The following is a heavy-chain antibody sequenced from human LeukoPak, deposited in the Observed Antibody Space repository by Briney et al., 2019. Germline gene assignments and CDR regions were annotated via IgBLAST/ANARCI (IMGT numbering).Heavy chain of an antibody. J-gene: IGHJ4*02. Sequence: TGGSLRLSCVASGFTFSTYGMIWVRQAPGKGPEWVSLVSNSGDTTNYADSVKGRFTISRDNSKNTLYLQMDSLRAEDTAAYYCANIGSSTFGSTGFWGQGTLVTVS. CDR3: ANIGSSTFGSTGF. D-gene: IGHD3-16*01. CDR2: VSNSGDTT. CDR1: GFTFSTYG. V-gene: IGHV3-23*01.